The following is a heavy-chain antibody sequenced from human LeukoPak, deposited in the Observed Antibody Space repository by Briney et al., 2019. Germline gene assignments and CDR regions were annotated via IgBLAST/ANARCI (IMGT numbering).Heavy chain of an antibody. V-gene: IGHV1-69*13. J-gene: IGHJ4*02. CDR1: GGTFSSYA. D-gene: IGHD5-24*01. CDR2: IIPIFGTT. Sequence: SVKVSCKASGGTFSSYAIDWVRQAPGQGLEWMGGIIPIFGTTNYAQKFQGRVTITAVESMRTAYMELSSLRSEDTAVYYCARGGDGYNLQTYFDYWGQGTLVTVSS. CDR3: ARGGDGYNLQTYFDY.